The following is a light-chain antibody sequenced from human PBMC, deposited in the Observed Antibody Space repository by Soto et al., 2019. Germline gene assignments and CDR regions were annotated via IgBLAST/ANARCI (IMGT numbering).Light chain of an antibody. CDR3: PPGYSTRN. J-gene: IGKJ1*01. V-gene: IGKV1-39*01. CDR2: AAS. CDR1: QSISNY. Sequence: DIQMTQSPASLSASVGDRVTITCRASQSISNYLNWYQQKPGKAPNLLIYAASRLQSGVPSRFSGSRSGTSFHLTHRSLQPEDFATYLWPPGYSTRNFGQGTKVEIK.